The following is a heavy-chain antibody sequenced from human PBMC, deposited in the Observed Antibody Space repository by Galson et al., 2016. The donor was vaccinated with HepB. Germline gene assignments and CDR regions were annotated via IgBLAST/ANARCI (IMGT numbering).Heavy chain of an antibody. Sequence: SLRLSCAASGFTFDDYTMHWVRQRPGEGLQRVSLISWDGSTALYADSVEGRFTLSSDNSKNSLVLQMNSLNIEDSALYYCARAMGDAAMGTYYFDSWGQGTLVTVSS. CDR2: ISWDGSTA. V-gene: IGHV3-43*01. J-gene: IGHJ4*02. D-gene: IGHD5-18*01. CDR3: ARAMGDAAMGTYYFDS. CDR1: GFTFDDYT.